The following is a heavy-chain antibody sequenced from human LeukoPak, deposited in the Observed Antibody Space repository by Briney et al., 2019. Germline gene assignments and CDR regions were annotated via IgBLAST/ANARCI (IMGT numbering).Heavy chain of an antibody. CDR2: IYYSGST. V-gene: IGHV4-59*12. D-gene: IGHD1-26*01. CDR3: AMSKEWEQNLGY. CDR1: GGSISSYY. J-gene: IGHJ4*02. Sequence: PSETLSLTCTVSGGSISSYYWSWIRQPPGKGLEWIGYIYYSGSTNYNPSLKSRVTISVDTSKNQFSLKLSSVTAADTAVYYCAMSKEWEQNLGYWGQGTLVTVSS.